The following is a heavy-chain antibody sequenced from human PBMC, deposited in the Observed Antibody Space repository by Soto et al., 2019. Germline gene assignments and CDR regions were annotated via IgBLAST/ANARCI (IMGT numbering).Heavy chain of an antibody. D-gene: IGHD3-10*01. CDR3: ARDSTYYYGSGRPSFDP. CDR2: INPNSGGT. CDR1: GYTFTGYY. J-gene: IGHJ5*02. Sequence: ASVKVTCKASGYTFTGYYMHWVRQAAGQGLEWMGWINPNSGGTNYAQKFQGRVTMTRDTSISTAYMELSRLRSDDTAVYYCARDSTYYYGSGRPSFDPWGQGTLVTVSS. V-gene: IGHV1-2*02.